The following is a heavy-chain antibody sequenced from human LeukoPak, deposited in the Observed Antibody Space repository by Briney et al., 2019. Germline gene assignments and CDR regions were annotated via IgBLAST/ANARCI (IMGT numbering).Heavy chain of an antibody. D-gene: IGHD2-2*02. V-gene: IGHV4-59*01. CDR1: GGSISSYY. CDR3: AREYCSSTSCDIGHYYMDV. J-gene: IGHJ6*03. CDR2: IYYSGST. Sequence: SETLSLTCTVSGGSISSYYWSWIRQPPGKGLEWIGYIYYSGSTNYNPSLKSRVTISVDTSKNQFSLKLSSVTAADTAVYYCAREYCSSTSCDIGHYYMDVWGKGTTVTVSS.